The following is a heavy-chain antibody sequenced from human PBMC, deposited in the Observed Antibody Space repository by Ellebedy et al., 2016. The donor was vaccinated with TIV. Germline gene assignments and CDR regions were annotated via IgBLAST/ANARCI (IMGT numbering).Heavy chain of an antibody. D-gene: IGHD1-26*01. V-gene: IGHV1-18*01. CDR1: GYTFTSYG. CDR3: ARDRGIWAFEVGARRDAFDI. J-gene: IGHJ3*02. Sequence: AASVKVSCKASGYTFTSYGISWVRQAPGQGLEWMGWISAYNGNTNYAQKLQGRVTMTTDTSTSTAYMELRSLRSDDTAVYYCARDRGIWAFEVGARRDAFDIWGQGTMVTVSS. CDR2: ISAYNGNT.